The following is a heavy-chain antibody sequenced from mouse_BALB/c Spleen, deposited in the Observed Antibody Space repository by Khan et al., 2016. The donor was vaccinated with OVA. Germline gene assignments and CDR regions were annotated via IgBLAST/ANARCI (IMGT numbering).Heavy chain of an antibody. J-gene: IGHJ4*01. CDR2: IWGDGST. Sequence: QVQLKESGPGLVAPSQSLSITCTVSGFSLTGYGVNWVRQPPGKGLEWLGMIWGDGSTDYNSALKSRLSINKDNSKSQVFLKMNSLQTDDTAMYYCARAYYGNDREAMDYWGQGTSVTVSS. CDR3: ARAYYGNDREAMDY. D-gene: IGHD2-9*01. CDR1: GFSLTGYG. V-gene: IGHV2-6-7*01.